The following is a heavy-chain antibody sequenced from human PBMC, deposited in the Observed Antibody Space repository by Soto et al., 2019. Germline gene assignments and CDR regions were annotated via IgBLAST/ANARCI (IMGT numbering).Heavy chain of an antibody. D-gene: IGHD3-10*01. V-gene: IGHV4-30-4*01. J-gene: IGHJ5*02. CDR2: IYYSGST. Sequence: SETLSLTCTVSGGSISSGDYYWSWIRQPPGKGLEWIGYIYYSGSTYYNPSLKSRVTISVDTSKNQFSLKLSSVTAADTAVYYCARDYYYGSGSSDPWGQGTLVTVSS. CDR3: ARDYYYGSGSSDP. CDR1: GGSISSGDYY.